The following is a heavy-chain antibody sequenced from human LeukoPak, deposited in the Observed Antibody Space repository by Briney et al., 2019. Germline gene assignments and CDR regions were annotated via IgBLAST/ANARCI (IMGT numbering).Heavy chain of an antibody. CDR3: ARETAAAGTWFDP. J-gene: IGHJ5*02. Sequence: PSETLSLTCTVSGGFISSYCWSWIRQPPGKGLEWIGYIYYSGSTNYNPSLKSRVTISVDTSKNQFSLKLSSVTAADTAVYYCARETAAAGTWFDPWGQGTLVTVSS. CDR2: IYYSGST. CDR1: GGFISSYC. D-gene: IGHD6-13*01. V-gene: IGHV4-59*01.